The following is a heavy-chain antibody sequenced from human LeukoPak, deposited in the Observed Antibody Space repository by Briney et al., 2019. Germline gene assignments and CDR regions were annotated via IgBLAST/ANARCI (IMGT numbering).Heavy chain of an antibody. J-gene: IGHJ6*04. CDR1: GFTFSSYS. CDR3: AELGITMIGGV. Sequence: GGSLRLSCAASGFTFSSYSMNWVRQAPGKGLEWVSSITSSSTYIYYADSVKGRFTISRDNAKNSLYLQMNSLRAEDTAVYYCAELGITMIGGVWGKGTTVTISS. V-gene: IGHV3-21*01. D-gene: IGHD3-10*02. CDR2: ITSSSTYI.